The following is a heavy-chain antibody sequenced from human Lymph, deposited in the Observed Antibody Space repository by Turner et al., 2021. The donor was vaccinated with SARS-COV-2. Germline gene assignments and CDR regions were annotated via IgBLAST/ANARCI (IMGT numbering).Heavy chain of an antibody. Sequence: QVQLVESGGGVVQPGRSLTLSCAASGSTFSSYGMHWGRQAPGKGLEWVAVISYDGSNKYYADSVKGRFTISRDNSKNTLYLQMNSLRAEDTAVYYCAKDGGGYFDYWGQGTLVTVSS. V-gene: IGHV3-30*18. D-gene: IGHD3-10*01. CDR2: ISYDGSNK. CDR1: GSTFSSYG. J-gene: IGHJ4*02. CDR3: AKDGGGYFDY.